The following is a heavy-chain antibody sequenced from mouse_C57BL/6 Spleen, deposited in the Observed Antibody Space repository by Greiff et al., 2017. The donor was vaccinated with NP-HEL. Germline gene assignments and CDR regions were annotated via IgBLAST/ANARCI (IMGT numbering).Heavy chain of an antibody. J-gene: IGHJ4*01. D-gene: IGHD1-1*01. CDR3: ARLDYGGDYAMDY. CDR1: GYTFTSYW. Sequence: VQLKESGAELAKPGASVKLSCKASGYTFTSYWMHWVKQRPGQGLEWIGYINPSSGYTKYNQKFKDKATLTADKSSSTAYMQLSSLTYEDSAVYYCARLDYGGDYAMDYWGQGTSVTVSS. V-gene: IGHV1-7*01. CDR2: INPSSGYT.